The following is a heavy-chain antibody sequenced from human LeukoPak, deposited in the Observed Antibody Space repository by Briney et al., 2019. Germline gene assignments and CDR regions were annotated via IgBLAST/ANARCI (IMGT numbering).Heavy chain of an antibody. Sequence: SETLSLTCTVSGGSLSNYYWSWIRQPPGKGLEWIGYIFYSGSNNYNPSLKSGVTMSVATSKNQFSLKLESVTAADTAVVFCGGRSGGGRYGRDNTYAYYYMDVGSKGTTLTVPS. J-gene: IGHJ6*03. V-gene: IGHV4-59*01. D-gene: IGHD5-24*01. CDR2: IFYSGSN. CDR1: GGSLSNYY. CDR3: GGRSGGGRYGRDNTYAYYYMDV.